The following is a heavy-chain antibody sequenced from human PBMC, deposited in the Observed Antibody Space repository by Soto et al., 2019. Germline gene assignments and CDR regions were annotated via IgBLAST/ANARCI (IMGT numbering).Heavy chain of an antibody. V-gene: IGHV1-3*01. CDR1: GYTFMNFA. J-gene: IGHJ4*02. Sequence: QVHLVQSGAEVREPGASVKVSCKTSGYTFMNFAIHWVRQAPGQRPEWMGWIDPGNGHTEYSQRLQGRVTITRDKPATTAYMELSSLTSEDTSVYFCARGNKRIVRPAPLLGDLTLEAGPGGYWGQGTLVTVSS. CDR3: ARGNKRIVRPAPLLGDLTLEAGPGGY. CDR2: IDPGNGHT. D-gene: IGHD2-2*01.